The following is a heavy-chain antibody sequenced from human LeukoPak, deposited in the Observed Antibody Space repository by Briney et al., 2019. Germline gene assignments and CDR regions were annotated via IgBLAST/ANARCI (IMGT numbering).Heavy chain of an antibody. CDR3: ARDREGYCSSTSCVNFDY. V-gene: IGHV1-18*04. CDR1: GYTFTSYG. D-gene: IGHD2-2*01. Sequence: ASVKVSCKASGYTFTSYGISWVRQAPGQGLEWMGWISAYNGNTNYAQKLQGRVTMTTDTSTSTDYIELRSLRSDDTAVYYCARDREGYCSSTSCVNFDYWGQGTLVTVSS. J-gene: IGHJ4*02. CDR2: ISAYNGNT.